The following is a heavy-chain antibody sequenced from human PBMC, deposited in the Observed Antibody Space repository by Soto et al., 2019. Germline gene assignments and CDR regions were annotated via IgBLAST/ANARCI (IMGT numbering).Heavy chain of an antibody. J-gene: IGHJ6*04. Sequence: SETLSLTCAVYGGSFSGYYWSWIRQPPGKGLEWIGEINHSGSTNYNPSLKSRVTISVDTSKNQFSLKLSSVTAADTAVYYCGRVRRGVTRVEPPPYYYCGRDVGGKGTRVPVSS. V-gene: IGHV4-34*01. CDR3: GRVRRGVTRVEPPPYYYCGRDV. CDR1: GGSFSGYY. D-gene: IGHD4-17*01. CDR2: INHSGST.